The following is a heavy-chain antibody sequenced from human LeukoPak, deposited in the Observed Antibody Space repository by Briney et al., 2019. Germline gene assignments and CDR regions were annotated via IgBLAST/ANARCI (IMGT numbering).Heavy chain of an antibody. CDR1: GFTFSSYG. D-gene: IGHD5-18*01. J-gene: IGHJ4*02. V-gene: IGHV3-30*03. CDR3: ASPMWDTAIHDY. CDR2: VSYDGSDE. Sequence: GRSLRLSCAASGFTFSSYGMHWVRQAPGKGLEWVAVVSYDGSDEQYADSVKGRFTISRDNAKDTLYLQMNSLRAEDAAVYYCASPMWDTAIHDYWGQGTLVTVSS.